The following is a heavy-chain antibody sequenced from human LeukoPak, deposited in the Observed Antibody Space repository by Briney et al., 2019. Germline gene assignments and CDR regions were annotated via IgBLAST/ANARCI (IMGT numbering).Heavy chain of an antibody. D-gene: IGHD5-18*01. CDR2: IYYSGST. CDR1: GGSISSGDYY. J-gene: IGHJ4*02. V-gene: IGHV4-30-4*08. Sequence: PSETLSLTCTVSGGSISSGDYYWSWICQPPGKGLEWIGYIYYSGSTYYNPSLKSRVTISVDTSKNQFSLKLSSVTAADTAVYYCARGRVQLWRSFDYWGQGTLVTVSS. CDR3: ARGRVQLWRSFDY.